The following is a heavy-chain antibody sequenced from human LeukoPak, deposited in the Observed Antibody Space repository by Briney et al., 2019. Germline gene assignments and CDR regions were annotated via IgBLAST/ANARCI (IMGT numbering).Heavy chain of an antibody. J-gene: IGHJ5*02. CDR3: ARDFSRELTNQLYNWFDP. CDR1: GYTFTGYY. D-gene: IGHD1-7*01. Sequence: RASVKVSCKASGYTFTGYYIHWVRQAPGQGLEWMGWINPNSGGANYAQKFQGRVTMTRDTSISAAYMELSRLRSDDTAVYYCARDFSRELTNQLYNWFDPWGQGTLVTVSS. CDR2: INPNSGGA. V-gene: IGHV1-2*02.